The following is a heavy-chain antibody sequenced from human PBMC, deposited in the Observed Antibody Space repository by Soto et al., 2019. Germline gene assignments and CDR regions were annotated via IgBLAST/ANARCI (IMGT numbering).Heavy chain of an antibody. D-gene: IGHD3-3*01. CDR1: GFTFSSYW. CDR3: ASDRSGPYDY. J-gene: IGHJ4*02. V-gene: IGHV3-74*01. Sequence: EVQLVESGGGLVQPGGSLRLSCATSGFTFSSYWMHWVRQVPGKGLVWVSRINRDGSYTTYADSVKGRFTISRDNAENRLDLQMNSLRAEDTAVYYCASDRSGPYDYWGQGALVTVSS. CDR2: INRDGSYT.